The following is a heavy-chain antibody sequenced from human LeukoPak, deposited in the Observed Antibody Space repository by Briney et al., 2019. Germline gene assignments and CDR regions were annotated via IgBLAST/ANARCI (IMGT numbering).Heavy chain of an antibody. V-gene: IGHV3-23*01. D-gene: IGHD6-13*01. J-gene: IGHJ3*02. CDR2: ISGSGGST. Sequence: GGSLRLSCADSGFTFSSYAMSWVRQAPGKGLEWVSAISGSGGSTYYADSVKGRFTISRDNAKNSLYLQMNSLRAEDTAVYYCAREGSSWYGDAFDIWGQGTMVTVSS. CDR1: GFTFSSYA. CDR3: AREGSSWYGDAFDI.